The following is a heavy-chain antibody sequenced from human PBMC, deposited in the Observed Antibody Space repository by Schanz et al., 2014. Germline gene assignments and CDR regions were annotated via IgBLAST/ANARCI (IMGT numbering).Heavy chain of an antibody. J-gene: IGHJ6*02. CDR3: ARGASRDYFAMDV. V-gene: IGHV3-7*01. CDR2: IKQDGSER. CDR1: GFTFSKAW. Sequence: VQLVESGGGLVKPGGSLRLSCAASGFTFSKAWMSWVRQAPGKGLEWVANIKQDGSERYYVDSVKGRFTISRDTAKNTVFLQMNNLRAEDTAVYYCARGASRDYFAMDVWGQGTTVTVSS.